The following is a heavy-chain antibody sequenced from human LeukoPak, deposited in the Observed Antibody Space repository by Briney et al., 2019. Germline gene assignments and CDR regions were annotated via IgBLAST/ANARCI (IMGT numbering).Heavy chain of an antibody. Sequence: GGSLRLSCAASGFTFSSYAMSWVRQAPGKGLEGVSAISGSGGSTYYAHSVKGRFTISRDNSKNTLYLQMNSLRAEDTAVYYCARQPQLDYYDSSGYYYVDAVDIWGQGTMVTVSS. CDR2: ISGSGGST. V-gene: IGHV3-23*01. D-gene: IGHD3-22*01. J-gene: IGHJ3*02. CDR3: ARQPQLDYYDSSGYYYVDAVDI. CDR1: GFTFSSYA.